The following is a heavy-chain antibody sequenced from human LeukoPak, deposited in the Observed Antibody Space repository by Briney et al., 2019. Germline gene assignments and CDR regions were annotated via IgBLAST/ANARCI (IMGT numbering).Heavy chain of an antibody. CDR2: IFSHGET. CDR3: ARDPPAVSINTYA. D-gene: IGHD2-8*01. V-gene: IGHV3-66*01. CDR1: GFTVGDNY. Sequence: GGSLRLSCAASGFTVGDNYKDWVGQAPGQGLQWVSLIFSHGETSYADSVKGRFTISRDNSKNTLYLQMNGLRVEDTAVYYCARDPPAVSINTYAWGQGTLVTVSS. J-gene: IGHJ4*02.